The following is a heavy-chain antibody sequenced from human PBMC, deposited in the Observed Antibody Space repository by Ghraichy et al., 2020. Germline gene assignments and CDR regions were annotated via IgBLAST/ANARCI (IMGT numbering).Heavy chain of an antibody. CDR1: VFTFSNFA. CDR3: AKQDIDRYI. V-gene: IGHV3-23*01. Sequence: GESLNISCAASVFTFSNFAVSWVRQAPGKGLEWVSTIGAGAFNTYYADSVRGRFTISRDNAKNTMYLPMKSLRVEDTAIYYCAKQDIDRYIWGQGTMVTVS. J-gene: IGHJ3*02. CDR2: IGAGAFNT.